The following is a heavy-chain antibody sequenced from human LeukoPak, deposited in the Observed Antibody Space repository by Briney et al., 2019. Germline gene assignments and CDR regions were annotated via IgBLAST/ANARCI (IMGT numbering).Heavy chain of an antibody. CDR1: GGSISSSSYY. D-gene: IGHD6-13*01. Sequence: SETLSLTCTVSGGSISSSSYYWGWIRQPPGKGLEWIGSIYYSGSTYYNPSLKSRVTISVDTSKNQFSLKLSSVTAADTAVYYCARSHTGYSSSWYGWFDPWGQGTLVTVSS. J-gene: IGHJ5*02. V-gene: IGHV4-39*07. CDR2: IYYSGST. CDR3: ARSHTGYSSSWYGWFDP.